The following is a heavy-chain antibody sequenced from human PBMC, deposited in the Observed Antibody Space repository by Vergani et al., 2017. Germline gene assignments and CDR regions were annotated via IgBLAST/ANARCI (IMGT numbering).Heavy chain of an antibody. J-gene: IGHJ5*02. CDR2: TRPHEDGA. D-gene: IGHD1-7*01. CDR1: GFIFSDHY. Sequence: QVQLVESGGGLVQPGGSLRLSCAASGFIFSDHYMDWVRQAPGRGLESVTFTRPHEDGAFYSASVRGRFTVSRDNSKNTLYLEMNRLNVDDTAIYYCGKTQGTVVGTWWFDPWGQGTPVTVSS. CDR3: GKTQGTVVGTWWFDP. V-gene: IGHV3-30*02.